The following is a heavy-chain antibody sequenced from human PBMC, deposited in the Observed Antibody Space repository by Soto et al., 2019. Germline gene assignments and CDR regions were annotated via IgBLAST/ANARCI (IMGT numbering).Heavy chain of an antibody. CDR2: INHSGST. CDR3: ARRGPGYCSSTSCHYSYYGMDV. Sequence: SETLSLTCAVYGGSFSNYYWSWIRQPPGKGLEWIGEINHSGSTNYNPSLKSRVTISVDTSENQFSLKLTSVTAADTAVYYCARRGPGYCSSTSCHYSYYGMDVWGQGTTVTVSS. V-gene: IGHV4-34*01. D-gene: IGHD2-2*03. J-gene: IGHJ6*02. CDR1: GGSFSNYY.